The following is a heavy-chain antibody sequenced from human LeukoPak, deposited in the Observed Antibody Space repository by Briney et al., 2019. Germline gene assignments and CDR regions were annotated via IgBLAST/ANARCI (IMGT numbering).Heavy chain of an antibody. V-gene: IGHV3-43*02. CDR1: GFTFDEHD. CDR2: ISKDGGNK. Sequence: PGGSLRLSCEASGFTFDEHDMYWVRQVPGKGLEWVCLISKDGGNKHYADSVKGRFSISRDNNRNSLSLQMNSLRSEDTALYFCAKRSGAPNNFDYWGQGALVTVSS. CDR3: AKRSGAPNNFDY. J-gene: IGHJ4*02. D-gene: IGHD1-1*01.